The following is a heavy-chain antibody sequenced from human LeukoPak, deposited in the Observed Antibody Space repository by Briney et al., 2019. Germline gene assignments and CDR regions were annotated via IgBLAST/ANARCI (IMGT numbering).Heavy chain of an antibody. Sequence: PGGSLRLSCAASGFTFSSYSMNWVRQAPGKGLEWVSSISSSSSYIYYADSVKGRFTISRDNAKNSLYLQMNSLRGEDTAIYYCARDGDSYGYGIDYWGQGTLVTVSP. J-gene: IGHJ4*02. CDR1: GFTFSSYS. D-gene: IGHD5-18*01. CDR2: ISSSSSYI. V-gene: IGHV3-21*01. CDR3: ARDGDSYGYGIDY.